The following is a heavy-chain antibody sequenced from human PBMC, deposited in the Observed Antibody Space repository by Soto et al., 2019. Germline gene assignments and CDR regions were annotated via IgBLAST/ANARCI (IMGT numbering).Heavy chain of an antibody. CDR2: INHSGST. J-gene: IGHJ6*03. V-gene: IGHV4-34*01. CDR3: ARAPRGDITMVRGVIPNHYYYYYMDV. D-gene: IGHD3-10*01. Sequence: SETLSLTCAVYGGSFSGYYWSWIRQPPGKGLEWIGEINHSGSTNYNPSLKSRVTISVDTSKNQFSLKLSSVTAADTAVYYCARAPRGDITMVRGVIPNHYYYYYMDVWGKGTTVTVSS. CDR1: GGSFSGYY.